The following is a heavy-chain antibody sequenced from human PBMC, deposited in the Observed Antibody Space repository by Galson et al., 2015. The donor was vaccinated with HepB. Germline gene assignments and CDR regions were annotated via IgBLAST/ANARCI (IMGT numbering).Heavy chain of an antibody. D-gene: IGHD6-13*01. J-gene: IGHJ4*02. CDR3: AKTRETPPGIFDY. CDR2: INSDGTYI. CDR1: GFTFSNYW. Sequence: SLRLSCAASGFTFSNYWMHWVRQAPGKGLVWVSRINSDGTYITYADSVKGRFTISRDNAKNTLYLQMNSPRAETTALYYCAKTRETPPGIFDYGAQGSLVPV. V-gene: IGHV3-74*01.